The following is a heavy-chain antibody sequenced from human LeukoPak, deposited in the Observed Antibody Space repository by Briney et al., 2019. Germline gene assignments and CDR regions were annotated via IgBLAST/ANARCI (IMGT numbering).Heavy chain of an antibody. V-gene: IGHV3-7*01. CDR3: AKWGTPCAGDYCPALDS. CDR2: INQDGTKK. Sequence: GGALRLSCVASRFTFSNYWMSWVRQAPGKGVECVANINQDGTKKVYAASLRGRFTISRDNAKKSLYLQLNSLRADDTAVYYCAKWGTPCAGDYCPALDSWGQGSLVTVSS. J-gene: IGHJ5*01. CDR1: RFTFSNYW. D-gene: IGHD2-21*02.